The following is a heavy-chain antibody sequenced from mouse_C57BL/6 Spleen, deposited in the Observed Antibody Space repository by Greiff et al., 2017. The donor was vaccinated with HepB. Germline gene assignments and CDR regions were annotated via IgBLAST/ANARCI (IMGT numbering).Heavy chain of an antibody. CDR1: GYAFSSSW. V-gene: IGHV1-82*01. Sequence: VKLMESGPELVKPGASVKISCKASGYAFSSSWMNWVKQRPGKGLEWIGRIYPGDGDTNYNGKFKGKATLTADQSSSTAYMQLSSLTSEDSAVYFCASSITTVVRDYWGQGTTLTVSS. CDR2: IYPGDGDT. J-gene: IGHJ2*01. CDR3: ASSITTVVRDY. D-gene: IGHD1-1*01.